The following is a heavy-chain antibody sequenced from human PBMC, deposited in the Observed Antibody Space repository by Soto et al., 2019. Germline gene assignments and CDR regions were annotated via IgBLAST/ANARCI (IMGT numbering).Heavy chain of an antibody. Sequence: GGSLRLSCAASGFTFSNFAMSWVRQAPGKGLEWVSTISGGGGSTYYADSVKGRFTISRDNSENTLYLQMNSLRAEDTAVYYCAKDLRGYSGRTKILYDYWGQGTLVTVSS. CDR3: AKDLRGYSGRTKILYDY. D-gene: IGHD5-12*01. CDR1: GFTFSNFA. V-gene: IGHV3-23*01. CDR2: ISGGGGST. J-gene: IGHJ4*02.